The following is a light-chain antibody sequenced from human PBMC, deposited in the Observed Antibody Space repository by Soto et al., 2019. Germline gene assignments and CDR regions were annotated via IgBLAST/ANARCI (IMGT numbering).Light chain of an antibody. J-gene: IGKJ4*01. Sequence: DIQMTQSPYSLSASVGDRVTITCRASQTIGSYLNCYQQKPEKAPNLLIYAASIFDSGVPSRFSGSRFGTDFPLTIGRLQPEDFATSYCQQSYSTPFTFGGGTKVE. CDR3: QQSYSTPFT. CDR2: AAS. CDR1: QTIGSY. V-gene: IGKV1-39*01.